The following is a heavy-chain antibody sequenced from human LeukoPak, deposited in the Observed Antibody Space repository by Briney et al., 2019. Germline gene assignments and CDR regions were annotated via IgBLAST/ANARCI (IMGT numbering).Heavy chain of an antibody. CDR1: GGSISSHY. CDR3: ARAYYDFWSGYYYLDY. V-gene: IGHV4-59*11. D-gene: IGHD3-3*01. CDR2: IYYSGST. J-gene: IGHJ4*02. Sequence: SETLSLTCTVSGGSISSHYWSWIRQPPGKGLEWIGYIYYSGSTNYSPSLKSRVTISVDTSKNQFSLKLSSVTAADTAVYYCARAYYDFWSGYYYLDYWGQGTLVTVSS.